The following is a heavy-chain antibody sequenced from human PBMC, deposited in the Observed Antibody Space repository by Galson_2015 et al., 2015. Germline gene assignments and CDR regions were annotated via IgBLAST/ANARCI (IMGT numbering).Heavy chain of an antibody. J-gene: IGHJ4*02. CDR3: ARQILDYDFWSGYYPTNFDY. V-gene: IGHV3-21*01. Sequence: SLRLSCAASEFTFSSYYMSWVRQAPGKGLEWVSSISSTTTYIYYADSVKGRFAISRDNAKNSLYLQMNSLGAEDTAVDYCARQILDYDFWSGYYPTNFDYWGQGTLVTVSS. D-gene: IGHD3-3*01. CDR1: EFTFSSYY. CDR2: ISSTTTYI.